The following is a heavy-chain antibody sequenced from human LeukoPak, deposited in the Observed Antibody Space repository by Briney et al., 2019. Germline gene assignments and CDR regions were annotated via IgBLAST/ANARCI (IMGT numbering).Heavy chain of an antibody. J-gene: IGHJ4*02. D-gene: IGHD3-10*01. CDR2: IVVGSGNT. Sequence: GASVKVSRKASGFTFTSSAMQWVRQARGQRLEWIGWIVVGSGNTNYAQKFQERVTITRDMSTSTAYMELSSLRSEDTAVYYCAAFLLTYYGSGSNTAADYWGQGTLVTVSS. V-gene: IGHV1-58*02. CDR3: AAFLLTYYGSGSNTAADY. CDR1: GFTFTSSA.